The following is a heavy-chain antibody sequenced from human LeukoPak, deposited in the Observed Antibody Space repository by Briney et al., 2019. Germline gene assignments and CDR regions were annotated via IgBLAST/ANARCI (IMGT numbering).Heavy chain of an antibody. D-gene: IGHD6-13*01. CDR2: INPNSGGT. V-gene: IGHV1-2*06. J-gene: IGHJ4*02. Sequence: ASVKASCKASGYTFTGYYMHWVQQAPGQGLKWMGRINPNSGGTNYAQKFQGRVTMTRDTSISTAYMELSRLRSDDTAVYYCARYTSPGIAAAGTVDYWGQGTLVTVSS. CDR1: GYTFTGYY. CDR3: ARYTSPGIAAAGTVDY.